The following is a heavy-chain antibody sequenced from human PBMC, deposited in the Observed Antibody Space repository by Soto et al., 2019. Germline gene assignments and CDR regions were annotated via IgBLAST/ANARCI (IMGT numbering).Heavy chain of an antibody. CDR2: ISPYNGNT. CDR1: GFTFNTYF. J-gene: IGHJ4*02. D-gene: IGHD2-2*01. CDR3: ARDTSNSFDY. V-gene: IGHV1-18*01. Sequence: HVQLLQSGGELKKPGASVKVSCNTPGFTFNTYFISWVRQAPGQGLEWMGWISPYNGNTKYGEKFQGRVTMTTDTITRTAYMELRNLRIDDTAVYYCARDTSNSFDYWGQGTLVTVSS.